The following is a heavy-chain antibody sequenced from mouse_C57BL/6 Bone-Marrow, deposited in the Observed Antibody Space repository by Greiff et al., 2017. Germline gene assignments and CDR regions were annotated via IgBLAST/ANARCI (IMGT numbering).Heavy chain of an antibody. CDR1: GFTFSDYG. Sequence: EVKLMESGGGLVQPGGSLKLSCAASGFTFSDYGMAWVRQAPRKGPEWVAFISNLAYSIYYADTVKGRFTISRENAKNTLYLEMSSLRSEDTAMYYCARSYGRAWFAYWGQGTLVTVSA. V-gene: IGHV5-15*01. CDR2: ISNLAYSI. D-gene: IGHD1-1*01. CDR3: ARSYGRAWFAY. J-gene: IGHJ3*01.